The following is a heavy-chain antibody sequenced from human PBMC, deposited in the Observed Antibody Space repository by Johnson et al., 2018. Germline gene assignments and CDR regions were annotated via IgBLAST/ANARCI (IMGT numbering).Heavy chain of an antibody. J-gene: IGHJ1*01. D-gene: IGHD3-22*01. V-gene: IGHV3-30-3*01. CDR1: RFTFSTYP. CDR3: ARGGITMIMSHFQD. Sequence: QLVQSGGGVVQPGRSLRLVCAASRFTFSTYPMYWVRQAPGKGLEWVAVISYDGGNKYYAASVKGRFTISRDNAKNTLYLQMNSLRAEDTAVYYCARGGITMIMSHFQDWGQGTLVTVSS. CDR2: ISYDGGNK.